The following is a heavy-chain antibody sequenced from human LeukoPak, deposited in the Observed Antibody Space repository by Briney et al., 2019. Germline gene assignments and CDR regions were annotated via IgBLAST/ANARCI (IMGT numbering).Heavy chain of an antibody. V-gene: IGHV3-33*01. CDR3: ARDQGCTSTSCYSLFFHY. J-gene: IGHJ4*02. D-gene: IGHD2-2*01. Sequence: GRSLRLPCAASGFTFSTYGMHWVRQAPGKGLEWVALIWYDGSNKYYADSVKGRFTISRDNSKNTLYLQMNSLRADDTAVYYCARDQGCTSTSCYSLFFHYWGQGTLVTVSS. CDR2: IWYDGSNK. CDR1: GFTFSTYG.